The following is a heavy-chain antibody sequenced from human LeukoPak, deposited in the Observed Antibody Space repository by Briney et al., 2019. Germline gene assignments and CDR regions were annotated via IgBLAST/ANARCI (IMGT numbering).Heavy chain of an antibody. D-gene: IGHD1-26*01. J-gene: IGHJ4*02. CDR1: GFTFSSYS. Sequence: GGSLRLSCAASGFTFSSYSMNWVRQAPGKGLEWVSSISSSSSYIYYADSVKGRFTISRDNAKNSLYLQMNSLRAEDTAVYYCARVYRGGTYYFDYWGQGTLVTVS. CDR2: ISSSSSYI. V-gene: IGHV3-21*01. CDR3: ARVYRGGTYYFDY.